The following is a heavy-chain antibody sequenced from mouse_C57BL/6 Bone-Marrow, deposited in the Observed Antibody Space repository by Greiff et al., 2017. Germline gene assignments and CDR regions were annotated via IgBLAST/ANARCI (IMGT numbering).Heavy chain of an antibody. V-gene: IGHV1-72*01. D-gene: IGHD2-2*01. J-gene: IGHJ2*01. CDR2: IDPNSGGT. CDR3: ARSTMVRKGFDY. CDR1: GYTFTSYW. Sequence: QVQLQQPGAELVKPGASVKLSCKASGYTFTSYWMHWVKQRPGRGLEWIGRIDPNSGGTKYNEKFKSKATLTVDKPSSTAYMQLSSLTSADSAVYYCARSTMVRKGFDYWGEGTTHSVPS.